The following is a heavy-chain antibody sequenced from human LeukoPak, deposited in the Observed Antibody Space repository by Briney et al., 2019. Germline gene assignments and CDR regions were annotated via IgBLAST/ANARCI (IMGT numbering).Heavy chain of an antibody. D-gene: IGHD3-16*02. CDR1: GFTFSSYW. J-gene: IGHJ4*02. CDR3: AKDSLRLGELSFLLPSSFDY. Sequence: GGSLRLSCAASGFTFSSYWMHWVRQAPGKGLEWVSAISGSGGSTYYADSVKGRFTISRDNSKNTLYLQMNSLRAEDTAVYYCAKDSLRLGELSFLLPSSFDYWGQGILVTVSS. V-gene: IGHV3-23*01. CDR2: ISGSGGST.